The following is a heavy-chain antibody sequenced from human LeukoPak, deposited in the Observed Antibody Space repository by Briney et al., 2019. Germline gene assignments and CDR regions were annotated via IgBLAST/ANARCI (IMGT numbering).Heavy chain of an antibody. Sequence: GSGGSLRLSCAASGFTFDDYGMSWVRQAPGKGLEWVSGINWNGGSTGYADSVKGRFTISRDNAKNSLYLQMNSLRAEDTAVYFCTREAAAGIDYWGQGTLVTVSS. CDR2: INWNGGST. J-gene: IGHJ4*02. D-gene: IGHD6-13*01. V-gene: IGHV3-20*04. CDR1: GFTFDDYG. CDR3: TREAAAGIDY.